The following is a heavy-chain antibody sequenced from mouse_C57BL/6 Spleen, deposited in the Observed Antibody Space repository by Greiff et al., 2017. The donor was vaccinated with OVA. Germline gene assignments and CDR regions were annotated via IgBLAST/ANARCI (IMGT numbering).Heavy chain of an antibody. J-gene: IGHJ2*01. CDR1: GYTFTSYW. Sequence: VQLQQPGAELVMPGASVKLSCKASGYTFTSYWMHWVKQRPGQGLEWIGEIDPSDSYTNYNQKFKGKSTLTVDKSSSTAYMQLSSLTSEDSAVYYCARNYGYYYFDYWGQGTTLTVSS. V-gene: IGHV1-69*01. CDR3: ARNYGYYYFDY. D-gene: IGHD2-2*01. CDR2: IDPSDSYT.